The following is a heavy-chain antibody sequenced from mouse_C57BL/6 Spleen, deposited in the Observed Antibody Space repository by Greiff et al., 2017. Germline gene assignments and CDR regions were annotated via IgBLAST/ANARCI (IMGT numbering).Heavy chain of an antibody. CDR2: IDPETGGT. J-gene: IGHJ4*01. D-gene: IGHD2-1*01. Sequence: VQLQQSGAELVRPGASVTLSCKASGYTFTDYEMHWVKQTPVHGLEWIGAIDPETGGTAYNQKFKGKAILTADKSSSTAYMELRSLTSEDSAVYYCTRNGIYYGKGAMDYWGQGTSVTVSS. V-gene: IGHV1-15*01. CDR3: TRNGIYYGKGAMDY. CDR1: GYTFTDYE.